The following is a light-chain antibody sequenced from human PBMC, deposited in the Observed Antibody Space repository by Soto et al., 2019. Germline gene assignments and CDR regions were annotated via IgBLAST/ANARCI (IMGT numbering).Light chain of an antibody. CDR3: QPAYTFPLT. CDR1: QGISSW. Sequence: DIQMTQSPSSVSASVGDRVTITCRASQGISSWLTWYQQKPGEAPKLLIYTVSSLQSGVPSRFSGSGSGTDVTLTISSLQPEAFATYDCQPAYTFPLTFGGVTNVEIK. CDR2: TVS. V-gene: IGKV1-12*01. J-gene: IGKJ4*01.